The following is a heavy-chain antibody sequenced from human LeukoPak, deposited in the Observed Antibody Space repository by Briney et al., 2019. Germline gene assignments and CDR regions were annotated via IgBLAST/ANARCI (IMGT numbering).Heavy chain of an antibody. CDR3: ARDLERDYYDSSGYFDY. V-gene: IGHV3-21*01. Sequence: PGGSLRLSCAASGFTFSSYSMNWVRQAPGKGLEWASSISSSSSYIYYADSVKGRFTISRDNAKNSLYLQMNSLRAEDTAVYYCARDLERDYYDSSGYFDYWGQGTLVTVSS. CDR1: GFTFSSYS. CDR2: ISSSSSYI. J-gene: IGHJ4*02. D-gene: IGHD3-22*01.